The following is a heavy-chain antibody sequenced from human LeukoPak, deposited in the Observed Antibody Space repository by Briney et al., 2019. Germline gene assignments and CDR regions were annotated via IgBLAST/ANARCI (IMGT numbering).Heavy chain of an antibody. CDR3: AKAYRAMGLYDS. Sequence: PGGSLSLSCVASGFTFRNYAMTWVRQAPGKDLMGVSAISGSGGDTYYADSVRGRFTISRDNSKNTLYLQMNSLRAEDTAVYFCAKAYRAMGLYDSWGQGTLVTVSS. CDR1: GFTFRNYA. D-gene: IGHD5-18*01. V-gene: IGHV3-23*01. CDR2: ISGSGGDT. J-gene: IGHJ4*02.